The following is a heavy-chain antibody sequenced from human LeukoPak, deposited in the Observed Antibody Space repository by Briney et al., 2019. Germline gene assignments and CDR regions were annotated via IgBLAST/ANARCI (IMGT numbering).Heavy chain of an antibody. CDR2: IYYSGST. J-gene: IGHJ4*02. CDR3: ARGEGGSPRYYYDSSGYYY. CDR1: GGSISSSSYY. Sequence: PSETLSLTCTVSGGSISSSSYYWGWIRQPPGKGLEWIGSIYYSGSTYYNPSLKSRVTISVDTSKNQFSLKLSSVTAADTAVYYCARGEGGSPRYYYDSSGYYYWGQGTLVTVSS. D-gene: IGHD3-22*01. V-gene: IGHV4-39*01.